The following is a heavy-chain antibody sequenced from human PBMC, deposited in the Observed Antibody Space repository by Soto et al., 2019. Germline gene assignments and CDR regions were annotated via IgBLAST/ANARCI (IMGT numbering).Heavy chain of an antibody. V-gene: IGHV6-1*01. CDR2: TYYRSKWYN. CDR1: GEGVSSNNAV. J-gene: IGHJ5*01. Sequence: SQSLSLNCAISGEGVSSNNAVWNWIRQSPLTGLECLGSTYYRSKWYNDYEVSVKSRNTINPDTSKGQFSLKLNSVTPEETAVYYCARDCSGSYDXWGHGTMVTISX. CDR3: ARDCSGSYDX. D-gene: IGHD1-26*01.